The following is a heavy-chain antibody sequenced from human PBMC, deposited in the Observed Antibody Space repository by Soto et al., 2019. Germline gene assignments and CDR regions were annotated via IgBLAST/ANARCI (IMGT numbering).Heavy chain of an antibody. J-gene: IGHJ3*02. CDR3: ARVATMVRGVTGAFDI. CDR1: GGSISSYY. V-gene: IGHV4-59*01. D-gene: IGHD3-10*01. CDR2: IYYSGST. Sequence: PSETLSLTCTVSGGSISSYYWSWIRQPPGKGLEWIGYIYYSGSTNYNPSLKSRVTISVDTSKNQFSLKLSSVTAADTAVYYCARVATMVRGVTGAFDIWGQGTMVTVSS.